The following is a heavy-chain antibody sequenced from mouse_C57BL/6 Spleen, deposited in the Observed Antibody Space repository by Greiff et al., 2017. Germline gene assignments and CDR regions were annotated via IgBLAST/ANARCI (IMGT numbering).Heavy chain of an antibody. CDR3: ARGGVNSNYGYFDV. Sequence: VQLKESGPELVKPGDSVKISCKASGYSFTGYFMNWVMQSHGKSLEWIGRINPYNGDTFYNQKFKGKATLTVDKSSSTAHMELRSLTSEDSAVYYCARGGVNSNYGYFDVWGTGTTVTVSS. D-gene: IGHD2-5*01. CDR2: INPYNGDT. CDR1: GYSFTGYF. J-gene: IGHJ1*03. V-gene: IGHV1-20*01.